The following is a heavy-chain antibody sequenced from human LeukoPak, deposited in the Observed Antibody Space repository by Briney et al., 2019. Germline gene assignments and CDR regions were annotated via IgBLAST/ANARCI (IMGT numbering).Heavy chain of an antibody. J-gene: IGHJ4*02. D-gene: IGHD6-13*01. Sequence: GGSLRLSCAASGFTFSSYGMHWVRQAPGKGLEWVAVISYDGSNKYYADSVKGRFTISRDNSKNTLYLQMNSLRAEDTAVYYCARDNSPSSSWYYFDYWGQGTLVTVSS. CDR2: ISYDGSNK. CDR1: GFTFSSYG. V-gene: IGHV3-30*03. CDR3: ARDNSPSSSWYYFDY.